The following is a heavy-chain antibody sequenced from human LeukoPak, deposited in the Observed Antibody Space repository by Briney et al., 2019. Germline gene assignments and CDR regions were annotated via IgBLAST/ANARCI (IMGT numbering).Heavy chain of an antibody. J-gene: IGHJ5*02. V-gene: IGHV4-59*08. Sequence: SETLSLTCTVSGGSISSYYWSWIRQPPGKGLEWIGYIYYSGSTNYNPSLKSRVTISVDTSKNQFSLKLSSVTAADTAVYYCARRGLGNWSDPWGQGTLVTVSS. CDR1: GGSISSYY. D-gene: IGHD6-19*01. CDR2: IYYSGST. CDR3: ARRGLGNWSDP.